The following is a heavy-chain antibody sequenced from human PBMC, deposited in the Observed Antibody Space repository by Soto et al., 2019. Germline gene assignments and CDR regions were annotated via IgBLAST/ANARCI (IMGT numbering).Heavy chain of an antibody. CDR2: IPNTENKK. CDR3: ARTAGGRVRGALDI. D-gene: IGHD6-13*01. V-gene: IGHV3-30-3*01. Sequence: GSLILSCVASGFTFSSYGMHWVRQAPGKGLEWVAVIPNTENKKYYADSVKGRFTISRDNSQNTLFLQMDSLMSEDTAMYYCARTAGGRVRGALDIWGQGTMVTVSS. CDR1: GFTFSSYG. J-gene: IGHJ3*02.